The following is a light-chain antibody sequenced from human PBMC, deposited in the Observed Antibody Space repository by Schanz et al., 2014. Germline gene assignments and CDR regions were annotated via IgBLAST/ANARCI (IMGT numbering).Light chain of an antibody. Sequence: DIQMTQSPSSLSASVGDRVTLTCRASRDVGTYLNWYQQRPGKVPNLLIYGASSLQSGVPSRFSGSGSGTDFTLTVSSLQPEDVATYYCQQYYSAPETFGQGTKVEI. CDR3: QQYYSAPET. CDR2: GAS. J-gene: IGKJ1*01. CDR1: RDVGTY. V-gene: IGKV1-39*01.